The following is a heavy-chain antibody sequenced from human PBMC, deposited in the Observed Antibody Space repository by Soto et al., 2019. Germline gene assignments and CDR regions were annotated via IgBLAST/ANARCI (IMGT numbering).Heavy chain of an antibody. V-gene: IGHV4-31*03. CDR3: ARARQCDDCEFDP. CDR1: GDSISSGAYY. J-gene: IGHJ5*02. CDR2: ISYSGRT. D-gene: IGHD2-21*01. Sequence: QVQLQESGPGLVKPSQTLSLTCTVSGDSISSGAYYWSWIRQHPGKGLECIGYISYSGRTYYNPSLQRRLTISLGTSEKQCSLKLTSVPAADTAMYFFARARQCDDCEFDPWGQGTLVTVSS.